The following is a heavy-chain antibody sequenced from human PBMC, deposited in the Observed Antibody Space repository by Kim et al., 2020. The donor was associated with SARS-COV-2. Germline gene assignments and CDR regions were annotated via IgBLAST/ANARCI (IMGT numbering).Heavy chain of an antibody. D-gene: IGHD3-3*01. CDR3: ARDHREWLQYTANWYFDL. Sequence: SETLSLTCTVSGGSISSYYWSWIRQPPGKGLEWIGYIYYSGSTNYNPSLKSRATISVDTSKNQFSLKLSSVTAEDTAVYYCARDHREWLQYTANWYFDLWGRGTLVTVSS. J-gene: IGHJ2*01. CDR1: GGSISSYY. CDR2: IYYSGST. V-gene: IGHV4-59*01.